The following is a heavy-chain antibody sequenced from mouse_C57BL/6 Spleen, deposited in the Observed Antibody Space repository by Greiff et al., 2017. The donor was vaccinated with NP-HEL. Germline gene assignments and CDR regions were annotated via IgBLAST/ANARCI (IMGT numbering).Heavy chain of an antibody. CDR1: GYAFSSSW. J-gene: IGHJ4*01. CDR2: IYPGAGDT. Sequence: QVQLQQSGPELVKPGASVKISCKASGYAFSSSWMNWVKQRPGKGLEWIGRIYPGAGDTNYNGKFKGKATLTADKSSSTAYMQLISLTSEDSAVYFWARSESNYKGNAMDYWGQVTSVTVSS. CDR3: ARSESNYKGNAMDY. D-gene: IGHD2-5*01. V-gene: IGHV1-82*01.